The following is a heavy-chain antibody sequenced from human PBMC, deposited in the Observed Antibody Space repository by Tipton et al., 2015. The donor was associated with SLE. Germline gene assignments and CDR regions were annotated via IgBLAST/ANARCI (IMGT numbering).Heavy chain of an antibody. V-gene: IGHV4-4*02. Sequence: TLSLTCAVSGGSISSSNWWSWVRQPPGKGLEWIGEIYHSGSTNYNPSLKSRVTISVDKSKNQFSLKLSSVTAADTAVYYCARGRYCSGGSCQGVFDYWGQGTLVTVSS. CDR3: ARGRYCSGGSCQGVFDY. J-gene: IGHJ4*02. CDR2: IYHSGST. D-gene: IGHD2-15*01. CDR1: GGSISSSNW.